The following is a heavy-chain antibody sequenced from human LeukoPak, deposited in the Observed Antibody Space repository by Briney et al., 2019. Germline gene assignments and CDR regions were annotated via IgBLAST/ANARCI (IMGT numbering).Heavy chain of an antibody. CDR1: GFTFSSYG. J-gene: IGHJ6*02. D-gene: IGHD3-16*02. V-gene: IGHV3-30*03. CDR3: AREEHDYVWGSYRYYYYYGIDV. Sequence: GGSLRLSCAASGFTFSSYGMHWVRQSPGRGLEWVSFLYFDGSNEFYADSLKGRFTISRDNSKDTLYLQMDSLRAEDTAPYYCAREEHDYVWGSYRYYYYYGIDVWGQGTTVTVSS. CDR2: LYFDGSNE.